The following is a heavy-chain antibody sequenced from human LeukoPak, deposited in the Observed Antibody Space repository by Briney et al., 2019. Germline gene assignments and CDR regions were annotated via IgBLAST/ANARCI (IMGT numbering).Heavy chain of an antibody. D-gene: IGHD4-17*01. CDR1: GFTFSSYS. CDR2: ISGSSSYM. Sequence: GGSLRLSCAASGFTFSSYSMNWVRQAPGKGLEWVSAISGSSSYMYYADSVKGRFTISRDNAKNSLYLQMNSLRAEDTAVYCCARVDTVTFTYAMDVWGQGTTVTVSS. J-gene: IGHJ6*02. CDR3: ARVDTVTFTYAMDV. V-gene: IGHV3-21*01.